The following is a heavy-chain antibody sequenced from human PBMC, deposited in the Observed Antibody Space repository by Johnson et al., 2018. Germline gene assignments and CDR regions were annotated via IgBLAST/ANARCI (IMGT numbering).Heavy chain of an antibody. CDR3: AKEGVMEWEYYGPFQY. D-gene: IGHD1-26*01. V-gene: IGHV3-30*18. CDR2: ISYDGSNK. Sequence: QVQLVESGGGVVQPGRSLRLSCAASGFTFSSYGMHWVRPAPGKGLEWVAVISYDGSNKYYAESAKGRFIISRDNSKNTLYLQMNSRRAEETAGYYRAKEGVMEWEYYGPFQYWGPGTLVTVSS. J-gene: IGHJ1*01. CDR1: GFTFSSYG.